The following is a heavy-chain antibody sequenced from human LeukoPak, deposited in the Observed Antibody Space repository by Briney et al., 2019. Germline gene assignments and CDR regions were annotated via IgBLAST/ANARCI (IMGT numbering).Heavy chain of an antibody. J-gene: IGHJ3*02. D-gene: IGHD3-22*01. CDR2: INPNSGGT. CDR1: GYTFTGYY. CDR3: ARGPLNYYDSSGYYYSRDAFDI. V-gene: IGHV1-2*04. Sequence: ASVKVSCKASGYTFTGYYMHWVRQAPGQGLEWMGWINPNSGGTNYAQKFQGWVTMTRDTSISTAYMELSRLRSDDTAVYYCARGPLNYYDSSGYYYSRDAFDIQGQGTMVTVSS.